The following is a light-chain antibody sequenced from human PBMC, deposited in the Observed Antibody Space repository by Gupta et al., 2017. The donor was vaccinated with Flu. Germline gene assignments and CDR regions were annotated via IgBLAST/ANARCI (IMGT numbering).Light chain of an antibody. J-gene: IGLJ2*01. CDR2: DVT. Sequence: TCSDVECYNHVAWYQQYPGKAPELMIYDVTRRPSGVPDRCSGAKSGDTASLTISGLQAEDEADYYCSSYADRSTLVFGGGTTLTVL. V-gene: IGLV2-11*03. CDR1: CSDVECYNH. CDR3: SSYADRSTLV.